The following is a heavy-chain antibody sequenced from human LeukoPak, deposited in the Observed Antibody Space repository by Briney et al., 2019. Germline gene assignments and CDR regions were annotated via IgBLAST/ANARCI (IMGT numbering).Heavy chain of an antibody. CDR1: GGSISSSSYY. Sequence: SETLSLTCTVSGGSISSSSYYWGWIRQPPGKGLEWIGSIYYSGSTYYNPSLKSRVTISVDTSKNQFSLKLSSVTAADTAVYYCAKYYDYVWGSYAFDIWGQGTMVTVSS. CDR3: AKYYDYVWGSYAFDI. V-gene: IGHV4-39*07. D-gene: IGHD3-16*01. CDR2: IYYSGST. J-gene: IGHJ3*02.